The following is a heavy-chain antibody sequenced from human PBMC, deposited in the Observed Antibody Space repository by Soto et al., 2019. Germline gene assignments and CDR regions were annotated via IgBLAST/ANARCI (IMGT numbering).Heavy chain of an antibody. J-gene: IGHJ6*02. D-gene: IGHD2-2*02. CDR3: ATGYCSSTSSYTTCYYYYGMDV. CDR1: ADTFSSYA. V-gene: IGHV1-69*01. Sequence: QVQLVQSGAEVKKPGSSVKVSCKASADTFSSYAISWVRQAPGQGLEWMGGIIPIFGTANYAQKLQGRVTISADESTSTAYVELSRLRSEDTAVYYGATGYCSSTSSYTTCYYYYGMDVWGQGTTVTVSS. CDR2: IIPIFGTA.